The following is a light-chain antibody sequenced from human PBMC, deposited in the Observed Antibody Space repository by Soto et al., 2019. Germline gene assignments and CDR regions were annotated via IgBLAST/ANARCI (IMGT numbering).Light chain of an antibody. J-gene: IGKJ1*01. CDR1: QSISSW. CDR2: DAF. CDR3: QQYNSYSPWT. V-gene: IGKV1-5*01. Sequence: DIQMTQSPSTLSASVGDRVTITCRASQSISSWLAWYQQKPGKAPKLLIYDAFSLESGVPSRFSGSGSGTEFTLTISSLQPDDFATYYCQQYNSYSPWTFGKGTKV.